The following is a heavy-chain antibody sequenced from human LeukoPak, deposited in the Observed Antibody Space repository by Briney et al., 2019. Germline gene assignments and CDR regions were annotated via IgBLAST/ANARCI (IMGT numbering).Heavy chain of an antibody. D-gene: IGHD3-16*02. V-gene: IGHV1-24*01. CDR3: ATYTYDYVWGSYPQRGYFDY. J-gene: IGHJ4*02. CDR1: GFTFSSYA. Sequence: GGSLRLSCAASGFTFSSYAMSWVRQAPGKGLEWMGGFDPEDGETIYAQKFQGRVTMTEDTSTDTAYMELSSLRSEDTAAYYCATYTYDYVWGSYPQRGYFDYWGQGTLVTVSS. CDR2: FDPEDGET.